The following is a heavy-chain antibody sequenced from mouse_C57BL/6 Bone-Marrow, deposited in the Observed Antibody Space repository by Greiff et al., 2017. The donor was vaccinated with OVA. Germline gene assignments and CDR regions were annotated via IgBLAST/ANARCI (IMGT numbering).Heavy chain of an antibody. CDR2: ISSGGSYT. V-gene: IGHV5-6*01. CDR1: GFTFSSYG. D-gene: IGHD1-1*01. Sequence: EVQLMESGGDLVKPGGSLKLSCAASGFTFSSYGMSWVRQTPDKRLAWVATISSGGSYTYYPDSVKGRFTISRDNAKNTLYLQMSSLKSEDTAMYYCARRSYDYFDYWGQGTTLTVSS. J-gene: IGHJ2*01. CDR3: ARRSYDYFDY.